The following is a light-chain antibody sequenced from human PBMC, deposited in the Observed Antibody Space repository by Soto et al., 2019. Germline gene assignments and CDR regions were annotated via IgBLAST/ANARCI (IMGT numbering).Light chain of an antibody. CDR1: RSDVGANHY. Sequence: QSVLTQPVSVSGCPGQSITRSCTGTRSDVGANHYVSWYQQYPGEAPKVIIYEVTNRPSGVSNRFSGSKSDHTASLTISGLQAEDEADYYCTSHTGGGSLDVFGTGTKVTVL. J-gene: IGLJ1*01. CDR2: EVT. CDR3: TSHTGGGSLDV. V-gene: IGLV2-14*01.